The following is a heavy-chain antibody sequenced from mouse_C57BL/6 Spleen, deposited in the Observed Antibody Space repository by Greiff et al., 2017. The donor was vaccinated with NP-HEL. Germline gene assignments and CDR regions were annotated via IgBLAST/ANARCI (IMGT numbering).Heavy chain of an antibody. V-gene: IGHV1-81*01. D-gene: IGHD1-1*01. Sequence: VKLQESGAELARPGASVKLSCKASGYTFTSYGISWVKQRTGQGLEWIGEIYPRSGNTYYNEKFKGKATLTADKSSSTAYMELRSLTSEDSAVYFCARSTTVNDYWGQGTTLTVSS. CDR3: ARSTTVNDY. J-gene: IGHJ2*01. CDR2: IYPRSGNT. CDR1: GYTFTSYG.